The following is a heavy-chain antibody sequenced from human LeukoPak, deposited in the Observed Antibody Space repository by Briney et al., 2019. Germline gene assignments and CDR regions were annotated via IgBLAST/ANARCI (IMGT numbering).Heavy chain of an antibody. CDR1: GGSLSGYY. V-gene: IGHV4-34*01. CDR3: ARGYYDFWSGSRDWFDP. Sequence: SETLSLTCAVYGGSLSGYYWSWIRQPPGKGLEWIGEINQSGSTNYNPSLTSRVTMSVDTSKNELSLKLSSVTAADTAVYYCARGYYDFWSGSRDWFDPWGPGTLVTVSS. J-gene: IGHJ5*02. CDR2: INQSGST. D-gene: IGHD3-3*01.